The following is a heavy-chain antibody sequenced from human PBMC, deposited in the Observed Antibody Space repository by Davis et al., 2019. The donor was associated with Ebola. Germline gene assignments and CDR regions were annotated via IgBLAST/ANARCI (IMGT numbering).Heavy chain of an antibody. Sequence: GESLKISCAASGFTFSSYAMSWVRQAPGKGLEWVSAISGSGGSTYYADSVKGRFTISRDNSKNTLYLQMNSLRAEDTAVYYCAKQWYSSGWYYYYGMDVWGQGTTVTVSS. J-gene: IGHJ6*02. CDR2: ISGSGGST. CDR1: GFTFSSYA. D-gene: IGHD6-19*01. V-gene: IGHV3-23*01. CDR3: AKQWYSSGWYYYYGMDV.